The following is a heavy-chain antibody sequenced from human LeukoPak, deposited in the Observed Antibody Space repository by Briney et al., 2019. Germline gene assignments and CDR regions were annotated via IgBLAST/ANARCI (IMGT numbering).Heavy chain of an antibody. CDR2: IIPIFGTA. D-gene: IGHD2-2*01. Sequence: GSSVKVSCKASGGTFSSYAISWVRQAPGQGLEWMGGIIPIFGTANYAQKFQGRVTITTDESTSTAYMELSSLRSEDTAVYYCARDGGYCSSTSCYRNVGFEAFDIWGQGTMVTVSS. CDR3: ARDGGYCSSTSCYRNVGFEAFDI. CDR1: GGTFSSYA. J-gene: IGHJ3*02. V-gene: IGHV1-69*05.